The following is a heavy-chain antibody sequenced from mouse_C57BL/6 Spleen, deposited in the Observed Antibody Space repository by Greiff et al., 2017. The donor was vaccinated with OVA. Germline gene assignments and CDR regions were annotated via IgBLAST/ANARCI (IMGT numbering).Heavy chain of an antibody. Sequence: EVKVVESGGGLVKPGGSLKLPCAASGFTFSDYGMHWVRQAPEKGLEWVAYISSGSSTIYYADTVKGRFTISRDNAKNTLFLQMTSLRSEDTAMYYCAREDPTVVATPFAYWGQGTLVTVSA. V-gene: IGHV5-17*01. CDR2: ISSGSSTI. J-gene: IGHJ3*01. CDR1: GFTFSDYG. D-gene: IGHD1-1*01. CDR3: AREDPTVVATPFAY.